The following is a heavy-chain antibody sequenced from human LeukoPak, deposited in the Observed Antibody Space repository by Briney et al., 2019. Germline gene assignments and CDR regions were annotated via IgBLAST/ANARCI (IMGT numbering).Heavy chain of an antibody. CDR1: GFTFRNYW. J-gene: IGHJ4*02. Sequence: GGSLRLSCAASGFTFRNYWMHWVRQVPGKGLVWVSHLNGDGSSITYADSVKGRFTISRDNSKNTLYLQMSSLRVEDTAVYYCARMGSSNWAYFEDWGQGSLVTVSS. CDR3: ARMGSSNWAYFED. D-gene: IGHD6-13*01. CDR2: LNGDGSSI. V-gene: IGHV3-74*01.